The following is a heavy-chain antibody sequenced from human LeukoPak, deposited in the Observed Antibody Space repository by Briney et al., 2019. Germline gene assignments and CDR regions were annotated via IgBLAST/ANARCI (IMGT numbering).Heavy chain of an antibody. CDR3: ARFTMVRGVIPFDY. V-gene: IGHV4-30-4*08. CDR1: GGSISSGDYY. D-gene: IGHD3-10*01. CDR2: IYYSGST. Sequence: SQTLSLTCTVSGGSISSGDYYWSWIRQPPGKGLEWIGYIYYSGSTYYNPSLKSRVTISVDTSKNQFSLKLGSVTAADTAVYYCARFTMVRGVIPFDYWGQGTLVTVSS. J-gene: IGHJ4*02.